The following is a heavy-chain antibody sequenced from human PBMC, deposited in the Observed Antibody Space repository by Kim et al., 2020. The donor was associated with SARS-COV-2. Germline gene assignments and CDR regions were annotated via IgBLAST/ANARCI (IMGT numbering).Heavy chain of an antibody. CDR3: AKDDWAKQDSSGWLFDY. D-gene: IGHD6-19*01. CDR2: ISNNGDST. CDR1: GFTFSNHA. Sequence: GGSLRLSCLVSGFTFSNHAMAWVRQAPGKGLEWVAAISNNGDSTKYADSVEGRFTISRDNSKNTLYLQMSHLRVEDTAEYYCAKDDWAKQDSSGWLFDYWGLGTLVTVSS. J-gene: IGHJ4*02. V-gene: IGHV3-23*01.